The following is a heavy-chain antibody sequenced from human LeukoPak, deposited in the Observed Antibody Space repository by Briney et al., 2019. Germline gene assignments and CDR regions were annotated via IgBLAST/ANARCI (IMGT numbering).Heavy chain of an antibody. Sequence: GGSLRLSCAASGFTFSSYWMSWVRQAPGKGLEWVANIKQDGSEKYYVDSVKGRFTISRDNAKNSLYLQMNSLRADDTAVYYCARVPIQLWPGFDYWGQGTLVTVSS. CDR3: ARVPIQLWPGFDY. J-gene: IGHJ4*02. D-gene: IGHD5-18*01. CDR2: IKQDGSEK. V-gene: IGHV3-7*01. CDR1: GFTFSSYW.